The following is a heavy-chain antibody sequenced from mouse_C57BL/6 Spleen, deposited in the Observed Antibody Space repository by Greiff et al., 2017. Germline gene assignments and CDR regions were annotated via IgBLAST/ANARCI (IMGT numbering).Heavy chain of an antibody. CDR1: GYTFTSYW. CDR2: INPSSGYT. V-gene: IGHV1-7*01. J-gene: IGHJ2*01. CDR3: AKSYGDDGDYFDD. D-gene: IGHD2-2*01. Sequence: QVQLKQSGAELAKPGASVQLSCKASGYTFTSYWMNWVKQRPGQGLEWIGYINPSSGYTKYNQKFKDKATMTADKSASTADMRLSSLTYEDAAVYYCAKSYGDDGDYFDDGGQGTTLTVSA.